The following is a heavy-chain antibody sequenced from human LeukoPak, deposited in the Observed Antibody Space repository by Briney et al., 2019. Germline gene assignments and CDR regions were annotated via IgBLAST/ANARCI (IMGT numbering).Heavy chain of an antibody. CDR1: GFTVSSNY. Sequence: GGSLRLSCAASGFTVSSNYVSWVRQAPGKGLEWVSVIYSGGSTYYADSVKGRFTISRDTSKNTLYLQVNSLRAEDTAVYYCARMIAAAGTTGGDYFDYWGQGTLVTVSS. CDR2: IYSGGST. V-gene: IGHV3-53*01. D-gene: IGHD6-13*01. CDR3: ARMIAAAGTTGGDYFDY. J-gene: IGHJ4*02.